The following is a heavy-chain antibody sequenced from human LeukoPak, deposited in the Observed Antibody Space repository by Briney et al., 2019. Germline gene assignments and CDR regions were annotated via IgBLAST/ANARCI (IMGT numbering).Heavy chain of an antibody. J-gene: IGHJ4*02. Sequence: GGSLRLSCAASGFTFSSYWMNWARQAPGKGLEWVASINHNGNVNYYVDSVKGRFTISRDNAKNSLYLQMSNLRAEDTAVYYCAKDDLFGSSWYGADYWGQGTLVTVSS. D-gene: IGHD6-13*01. CDR1: GFTFSSYW. CDR3: AKDDLFGSSWYGADY. V-gene: IGHV3-7*03. CDR2: INHNGNVN.